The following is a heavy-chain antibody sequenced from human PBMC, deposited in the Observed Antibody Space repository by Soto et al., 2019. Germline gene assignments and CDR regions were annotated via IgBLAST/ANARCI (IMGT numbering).Heavy chain of an antibody. Sequence: PGGSLRLSCAASGFTFSSYSMNWVRQAPGKGLEWVSSISSSSSYIYYADSVKGRFPISRDNAKNSPYLQMNSLRAEDTAVYYCARDLRRYSYGFYYYYGMDVWGQGTTVTVSS. CDR1: GFTFSSYS. CDR2: ISSSSSYI. V-gene: IGHV3-21*01. CDR3: ARDLRRYSYGFYYYYGMDV. J-gene: IGHJ6*02. D-gene: IGHD5-18*01.